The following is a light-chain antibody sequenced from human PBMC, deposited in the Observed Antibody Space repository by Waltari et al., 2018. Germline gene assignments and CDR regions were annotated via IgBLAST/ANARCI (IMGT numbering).Light chain of an antibody. J-gene: IGLJ2*01. Sequence: QSVLTQPPSASGTPGQRVTIACSGSSSNIGRNTVNWYQQLPGTPPKLLIYTNNQRPSGVPGRFSGSKSGTSASLAISGLQSEDEADYYCAAWDDSLKRVVFGGGTKLTVL. CDR1: SSNIGRNT. V-gene: IGLV1-44*01. CDR3: AAWDDSLKRVV. CDR2: TNN.